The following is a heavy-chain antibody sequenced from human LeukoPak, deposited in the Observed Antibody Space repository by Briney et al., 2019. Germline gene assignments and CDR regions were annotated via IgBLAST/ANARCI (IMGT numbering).Heavy chain of an antibody. CDR1: GFTFDDYA. CDR2: VSWNSGSI. CDR3: AKDKGAVAGAFDY. Sequence: GRSLRLSCAASGFTFDDYAMHWVRQAPGKGLEWVSGVSWNSGSIGYADSLKGRFTISRDNAKNSLYLQMNSLRAEDMALYYCAKDKGAVAGAFDYGGQGTLVTVSP. V-gene: IGHV3-9*03. D-gene: IGHD6-19*01. J-gene: IGHJ4*02.